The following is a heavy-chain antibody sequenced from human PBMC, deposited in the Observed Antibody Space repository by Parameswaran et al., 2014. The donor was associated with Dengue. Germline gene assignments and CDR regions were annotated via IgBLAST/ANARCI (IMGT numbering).Heavy chain of an antibody. J-gene: IGHJ6*02. Sequence: VRQAPGKGLEWVSSISSSSSYIYYADSVKGRFTISRDNAKNSLYLQMNSLRAEDTAVYYCARDPPTQYDFWSGYPNYYYYGMDVWGQGTTVTVSS. V-gene: IGHV3-21*01. CDR2: ISSSSSYI. CDR3: ARDPPTQYDFWSGYPNYYYYGMDV. D-gene: IGHD3-3*01.